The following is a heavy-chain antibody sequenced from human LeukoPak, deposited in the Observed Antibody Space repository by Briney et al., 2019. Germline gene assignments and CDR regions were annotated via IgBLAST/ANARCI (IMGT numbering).Heavy chain of an antibody. CDR1: GFTFSSYS. D-gene: IGHD2-21*02. V-gene: IGHV3-21*01. Sequence: PGGSLRLSCAASGFTFSSYSMNWVRQAPGKGLEWVPSISSSSSYIYYADSVKGRFTISRDNAKNSLYLQMNSLRAEDTAVYYCARDLSRSCGGDCSGYWYFDLWGRGTLVTVSS. CDR2: ISSSSSYI. J-gene: IGHJ2*01. CDR3: ARDLSRSCGGDCSGYWYFDL.